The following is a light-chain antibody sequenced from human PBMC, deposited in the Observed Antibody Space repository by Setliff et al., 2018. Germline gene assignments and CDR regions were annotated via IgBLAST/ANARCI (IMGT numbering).Light chain of an antibody. V-gene: IGLV2-14*03. Sequence: HSVLTQPASVSGSPGQSITFSCTGSSSDVGGYDYVSWYQQHPGKAPKLLIYDVTNRPSGVSNRFSGSKSGNTASLTISGLQAEDEAEYFCSSYTVGSTLSVFGTGTKVTVL. CDR1: SSDVGGYDY. CDR3: SSYTVGSTLSV. J-gene: IGLJ1*01. CDR2: DVT.